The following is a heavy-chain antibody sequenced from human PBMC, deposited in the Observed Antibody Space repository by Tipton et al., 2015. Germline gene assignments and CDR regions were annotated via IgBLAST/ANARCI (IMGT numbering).Heavy chain of an antibody. CDR3: AKSDPPPFSFRAVAAAMYYYYGMDV. D-gene: IGHD2-2*01. J-gene: IGHJ6*02. Sequence: GSLRLSCAASGFTFSSYTMNWVRQAPGKGLEWVSSISSSSSYIYYADSVKGRFTISRDNAQKSLYLQMNSLRAEDTAVYYCAKSDPPPFSFRAVAAAMYYYYGMDVWGQGTTVTVSS. V-gene: IGHV3-21*01. CDR1: GFTFSSYT. CDR2: ISSSSSYI.